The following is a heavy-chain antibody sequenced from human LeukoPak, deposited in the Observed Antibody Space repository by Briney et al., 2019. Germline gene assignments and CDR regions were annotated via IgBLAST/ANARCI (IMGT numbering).Heavy chain of an antibody. D-gene: IGHD1-26*01. CDR3: AREGERGYYYGMDV. CDR2: IHYSGST. V-gene: IGHV4-59*01. Sequence: PSETLSLTCTVSGGSINSYYWSWIRQPPEKGLEWLGYIHYSGSTNYNPSLKSRVTISVDTSKNQFSLKLTSVTAADTAVYYCAREGERGYYYGMDVWGQGTTVTVSS. J-gene: IGHJ6*02. CDR1: GGSINSYY.